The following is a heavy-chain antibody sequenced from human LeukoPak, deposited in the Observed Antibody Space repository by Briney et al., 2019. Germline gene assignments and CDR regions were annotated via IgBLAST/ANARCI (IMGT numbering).Heavy chain of an antibody. CDR3: AREDPGNRFAY. CDR1: AGSTISYS. CDR2: IYTSGST. D-gene: IGHD1-14*01. J-gene: IGHJ4*02. Sequence: SQTLSLASTLSAGSTISYSCTWIRQPAEHGLEWIGCIYTSGSTNYNPSLTGRVTMSVDTSKNQFSLKVSSVTAADTAMYYCAREDPGNRFAYWGQGTQVTVSS. V-gene: IGHV4-4*07.